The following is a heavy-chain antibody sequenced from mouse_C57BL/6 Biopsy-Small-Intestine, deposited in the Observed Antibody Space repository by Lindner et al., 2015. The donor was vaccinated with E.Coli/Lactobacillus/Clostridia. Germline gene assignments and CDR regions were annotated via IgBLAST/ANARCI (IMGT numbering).Heavy chain of an antibody. CDR1: GYLFMRYG. CDR3: ARSGEIAALDY. Sequence: SVKVSCKASGYLFMRYGINWVRQAPGQGLQWMGWVSTYSDRTDYAQELQGRVTMAADISTSTAYMELTDLRSDDTAVYYCARSGEIAALDYWGQGTLVTVSS. V-gene: IGHV1S55*01. D-gene: IGHD4-1*01. J-gene: IGHJ4*01. CDR2: VSTYSDRT.